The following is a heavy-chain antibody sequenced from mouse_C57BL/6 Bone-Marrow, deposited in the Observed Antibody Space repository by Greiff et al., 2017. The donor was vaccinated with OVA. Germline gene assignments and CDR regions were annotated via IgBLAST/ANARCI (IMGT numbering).Heavy chain of an antibody. Sequence: EVQLVESGGGLVKPGGSLKLSCAASGFTFSDYGMHWVRQAPEKGLEWVAYISSGSSTIYYADKVKGRFTISRDNAKNTLFLQMTSLRSEDTAMYYCARRDYDYDDYAMDYWGQGTSVTVSS. V-gene: IGHV5-17*01. J-gene: IGHJ4*01. D-gene: IGHD2-4*01. CDR2: ISSGSSTI. CDR1: GFTFSDYG. CDR3: ARRDYDYDDYAMDY.